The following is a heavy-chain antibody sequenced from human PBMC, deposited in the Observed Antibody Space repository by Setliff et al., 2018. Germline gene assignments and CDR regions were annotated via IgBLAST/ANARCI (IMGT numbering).Heavy chain of an antibody. Sequence: PSETLSLTCTVSGVSVASHYWSWIRQAPGTGLEWLGSFFHTGNTYYNPSLEGRVTISVDTSNNQFSLKLSSVTAADTAVYYCARHLWGRYMAESSDYIDYWGQGSLVTVSS. D-gene: IGHD3-10*01. J-gene: IGHJ4*02. CDR2: FFHTGNT. V-gene: IGHV4-59*08. CDR1: GVSVASHY. CDR3: ARHLWGRYMAESSDYIDY.